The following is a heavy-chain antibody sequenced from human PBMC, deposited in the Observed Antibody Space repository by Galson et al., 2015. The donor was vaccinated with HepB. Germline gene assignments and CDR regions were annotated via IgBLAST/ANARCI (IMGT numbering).Heavy chain of an antibody. D-gene: IGHD3-22*01. V-gene: IGHV1-3*01. CDR3: ASAGDYYDRRGFISDAFEV. Sequence: SVKVSCKASGYSFISYAIHWVRQAPGQRLEWMGWITGGYGNTKFSQKFQGRVTFTRDTSASTVYMELSSLRSEDTAVYYCASAGDYYDRRGFISDAFEVWGQGTMVTVSS. CDR1: GYSFISYA. CDR2: ITGGYGNT. J-gene: IGHJ3*01.